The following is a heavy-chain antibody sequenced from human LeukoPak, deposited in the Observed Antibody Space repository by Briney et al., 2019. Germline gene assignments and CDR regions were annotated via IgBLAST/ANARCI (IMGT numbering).Heavy chain of an antibody. CDR1: GFTFSSYA. Sequence: RGSLRLSCAASGFTFSSYAMSWVRQAPGKGLEWVSAISGSGGSTYYADSVKGRFTISRDNSKNTLYLQMNSLRAEDTAVYYCAKAGIVATRVIVYYFDYWGQGTLVTVSS. J-gene: IGHJ4*02. CDR2: ISGSGGST. D-gene: IGHD5-12*01. CDR3: AKAGIVATRVIVYYFDY. V-gene: IGHV3-23*01.